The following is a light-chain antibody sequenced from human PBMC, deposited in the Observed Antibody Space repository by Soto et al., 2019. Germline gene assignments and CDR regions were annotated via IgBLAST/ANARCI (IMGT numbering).Light chain of an antibody. CDR2: DVS. CDR3: SSYTTSSTYV. J-gene: IGLJ1*01. V-gene: IGLV2-14*01. CDR1: SSDVGGYNY. Sequence: QSALTQPASVSGSPGQSITISCTGTSSDVGGYNYVSWHQQHPGKVPKLMIYDVSYRPSGVSNRFSGSKSGNTASLTISGLQAEDEADYYWSSYTTSSTYVFGTGTKVTVL.